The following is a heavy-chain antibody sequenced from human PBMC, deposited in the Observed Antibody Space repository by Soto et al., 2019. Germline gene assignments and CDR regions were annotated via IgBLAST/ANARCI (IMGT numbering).Heavy chain of an antibody. J-gene: IGHJ4*02. CDR3: ARSSDGYNLLDS. D-gene: IGHD5-12*01. CDR2: ITSHGDRT. Sequence: EVQLVESGEGLVQPGGSLRLSCAASGFTFSSHIMHWVRQAPGKTLEFVSAITSHGDRTYYADSVKGRFSISRDNSKNTLYLQLGSLRAEDMDVYYCARSSDGYNLLDSWGQGTLVTVSS. CDR1: GFTFSSHI. V-gene: IGHV3-64*02.